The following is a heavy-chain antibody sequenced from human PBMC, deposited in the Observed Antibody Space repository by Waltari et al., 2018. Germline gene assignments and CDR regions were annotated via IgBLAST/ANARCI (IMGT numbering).Heavy chain of an antibody. CDR1: GYTFTSYY. CDR2: INPSGGST. CDR3: ARDSTAVAGKGNWFDP. J-gene: IGHJ5*02. Sequence: QVQLVQSGAEVKKPGASVKVSCKASGYTFTSYYMHWVRQAPGQGLEWRGIINPSGGSTSYAQKFQGRVTMTRDTSTSTVYMELSSLRSEDTAVYYCARDSTAVAGKGNWFDPWGQGTLVTVSS. D-gene: IGHD6-19*01. V-gene: IGHV1-46*01.